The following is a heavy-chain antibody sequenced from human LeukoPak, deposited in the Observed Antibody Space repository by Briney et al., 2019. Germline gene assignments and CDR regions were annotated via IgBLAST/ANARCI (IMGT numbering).Heavy chain of an antibody. CDR3: AGGTVGAGVFDI. D-gene: IGHD1-26*01. J-gene: IGHJ3*02. CDR2: IATTGDT. Sequence: GGSLRLSCAASGFSFRSYDMHWVRQATGKGLEWVSAIATTGDTYYPGSVKGRFTISRENAKNSLYLQMNSLRAGDTAVYYCAGGTVGAGVFDIWGPGTMVTVSS. CDR1: GFSFRSYD. V-gene: IGHV3-13*01.